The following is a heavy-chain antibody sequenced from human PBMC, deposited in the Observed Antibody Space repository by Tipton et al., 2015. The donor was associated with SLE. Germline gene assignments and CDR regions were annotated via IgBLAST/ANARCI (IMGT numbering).Heavy chain of an antibody. D-gene: IGHD6-19*01. CDR3: ARVKYSSGSYYFDC. J-gene: IGHJ4*02. V-gene: IGHV3-20*04. CDR2: INWNGGKT. Sequence: SLRLSCAASGFTFDDYGMSWVRQAPGKGLEWVSGINWNGGKTGYGDSVKGRFTVSRDNAKNSLYLQMNSLRAEDTALYYCARVKYSSGSYYFDCWGQGTLVTVSS. CDR1: GFTFDDYG.